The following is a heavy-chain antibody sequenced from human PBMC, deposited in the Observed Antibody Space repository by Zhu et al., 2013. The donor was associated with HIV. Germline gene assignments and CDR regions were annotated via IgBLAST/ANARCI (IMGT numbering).Heavy chain of an antibody. CDR3: ARDRSTCSSTTCYNYLDY. CDR2: ILPNSGGT. J-gene: IGHJ4*02. Sequence: QVQLVQSGAEVKKPGASVKVSCKASGYTFTGYYIHWVRQAPGQGLEWMGRILPNSGGTNYAQNFQGRVTMTRDTSISTAYMELSRLRSDDTAVYYCARDRSTCSSTTCYNYLDYWGQGTLVTVSS. CDR1: GYTFTGYY. V-gene: IGHV1-2*06. D-gene: IGHD2-2*02.